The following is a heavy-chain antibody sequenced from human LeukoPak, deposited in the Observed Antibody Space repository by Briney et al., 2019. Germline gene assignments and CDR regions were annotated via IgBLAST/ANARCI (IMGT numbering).Heavy chain of an antibody. CDR3: ARVLHGYSSLYYFDY. CDR1: GYTFTSYA. J-gene: IGHJ4*02. V-gene: IGHV1-3*01. Sequence: ASVKVSCKAPGYTFTSYAMHWVRQAPGQRLEWMGWINAGNGNTKYSQKFQGRVTITRDTSASTAYMELSSLRSEDTAVYYCARVLHGYSSLYYFDYWGQGTLVTVSS. D-gene: IGHD5-18*01. CDR2: INAGNGNT.